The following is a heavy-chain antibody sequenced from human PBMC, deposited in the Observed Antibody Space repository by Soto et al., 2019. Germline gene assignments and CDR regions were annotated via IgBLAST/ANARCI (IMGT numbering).Heavy chain of an antibody. Sequence: SVKVSCKASGFTFTSSAFQWVRQARGQRLEWIGWIAVGSGYTNYAQRLQDRVTLTRDMSTATTYMELSRLTSEDTAIYYCAADATAWQQMVPSDYWGQGTLVTVSS. J-gene: IGHJ4*02. CDR3: AADATAWQQMVPSDY. CDR2: IAVGSGYT. D-gene: IGHD2-8*01. CDR1: GFTFTSSA. V-gene: IGHV1-58*01.